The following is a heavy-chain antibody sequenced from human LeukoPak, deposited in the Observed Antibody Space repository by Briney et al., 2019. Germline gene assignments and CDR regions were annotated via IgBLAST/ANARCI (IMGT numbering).Heavy chain of an antibody. CDR1: GYTFTSYG. CDR3: ARVPQLELRLPLYYYYYYYMDV. D-gene: IGHD1-7*01. V-gene: IGHV1-18*01. J-gene: IGHJ6*03. Sequence: ASVKVSCKASGYTFTSYGISWVRQAPGQGLEWMGWISAYNGNTNYAQKLQGRVTMATDTSTSTAYMELRSLRSDDTAVYYCARVPQLELRLPLYYYYYYYMDVWGKGTTVTVSS. CDR2: ISAYNGNT.